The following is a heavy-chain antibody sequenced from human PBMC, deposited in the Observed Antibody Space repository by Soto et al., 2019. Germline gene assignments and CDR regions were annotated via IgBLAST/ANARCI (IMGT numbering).Heavy chain of an antibody. J-gene: IGHJ4*02. D-gene: IGHD3-9*01. Sequence: QITLKESGPTLVTPTQTRTLTCTFSGFSLSTSGVGVGWIRQPPGKALEWLALIYWDDDKRYSPSLKSRLTITKGTSKTQGVLTLTNVYPVDTTTYYCAHGLALRYFGQEAFDYWGQRTLVAVSS. V-gene: IGHV2-5*02. CDR1: GFSLSTSGVG. CDR2: IYWDDDK. CDR3: AHGLALRYFGQEAFDY.